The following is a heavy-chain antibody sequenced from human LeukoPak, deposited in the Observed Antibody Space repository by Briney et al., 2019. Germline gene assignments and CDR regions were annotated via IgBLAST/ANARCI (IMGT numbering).Heavy chain of an antibody. CDR2: IYFSGST. J-gene: IGHJ6*03. CDR3: ARVPLYYYYMDV. V-gene: IGHV4-39*07. Sequence: SETLSLTCTVSGGSVSNSDFYWGWVRQPPGKGLEWIGRIYFSGSTFYSPSLKSRVSISVDTSKNQFSLKLSSVTAADTAVYYCARVPLYYYYMDVWGKGTTVTVSS. CDR1: GGSVSNSDFY.